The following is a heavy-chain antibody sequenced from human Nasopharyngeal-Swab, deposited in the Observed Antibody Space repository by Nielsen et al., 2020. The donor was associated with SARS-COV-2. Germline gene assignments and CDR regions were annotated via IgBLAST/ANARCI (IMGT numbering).Heavy chain of an antibody. CDR2: IKQDGSEK. V-gene: IGHV3-7*03. CDR3: ARDAEQPGDYYYGMDV. D-gene: IGHD6-13*01. J-gene: IGHJ6*02. Sequence: WIRQPPGKGPEWVAYIKQDGSEKHYVDSVKGRFTISRDNAKKSLSLQMHSLRAEDTALYHCARDAEQPGDYYYGMDVWGQGTTVTVSS.